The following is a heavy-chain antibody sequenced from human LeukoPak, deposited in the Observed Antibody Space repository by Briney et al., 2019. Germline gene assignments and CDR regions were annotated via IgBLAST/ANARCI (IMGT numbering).Heavy chain of an antibody. CDR3: ARRTPGLFDY. CDR2: ISGDGGRT. CDR1: GFTFDDYA. J-gene: IGHJ4*02. D-gene: IGHD1-14*01. Sequence: GGSLRLSCAASGFTFDDYAMHWVRQAPGKGLEWVSLISGDGGRTYYADSVKGRFTISRDNAKNSLYLQMNSLRAEDTAVYYCARRTPGLFDYWGQGTLVTVSS. V-gene: IGHV3-43*02.